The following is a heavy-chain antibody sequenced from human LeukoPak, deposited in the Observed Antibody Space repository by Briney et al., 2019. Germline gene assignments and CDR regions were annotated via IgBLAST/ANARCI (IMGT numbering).Heavy chain of an antibody. Sequence: GGSLRLSCTASGFTFRSYWMHWVRQIPGKGLMWVSRISDDGSSASYADSVKGRFTISRDDAKHTLYLQMNSLRAEDTAVYYCARDVRIAAAGKRYYYYGMDVWGQGTTVTVSS. CDR2: ISDDGSSA. D-gene: IGHD6-13*01. V-gene: IGHV3-74*01. CDR3: ARDVRIAAAGKRYYYYGMDV. CDR1: GFTFRSYW. J-gene: IGHJ6*02.